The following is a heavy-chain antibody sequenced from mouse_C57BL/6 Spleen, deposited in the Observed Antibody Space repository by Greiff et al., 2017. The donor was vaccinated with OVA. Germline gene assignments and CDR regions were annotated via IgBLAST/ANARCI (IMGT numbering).Heavy chain of an antibody. Sequence: VQWVESGAELARPGASVKLSCKASGYTFTSYGISWVKQRTGQGLEWIGEIYPRSGNTYYNEKFKGKATLTADKSSSTAYMELRSLTSEDSAVYFCARQLRPYYFDYWGQGTTLTVSS. D-gene: IGHD3-2*02. CDR2: IYPRSGNT. CDR3: ARQLRPYYFDY. J-gene: IGHJ2*01. CDR1: GYTFTSYG. V-gene: IGHV1-81*01.